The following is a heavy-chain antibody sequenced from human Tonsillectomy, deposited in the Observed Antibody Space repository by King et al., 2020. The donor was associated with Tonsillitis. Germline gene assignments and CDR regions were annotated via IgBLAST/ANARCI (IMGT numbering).Heavy chain of an antibody. D-gene: IGHD4-17*01. CDR2: ISGSCGSR. J-gene: IGHJ4*02. CDR1: GFTFSSYA. Sequence: VQLVESGGGLVQPGGSLRLSCAASGFTFSSYAMSWVRQAPGKGLEWVSTISGSCGSRYYADSVKGRFTISRDNSKNTLYLQMNSLRVEDTAVYYCAKDLGTVMTTVTLDYWGQGTLVTVSS. V-gene: IGHV3-23*04. CDR3: AKDLGTVMTTVTLDY.